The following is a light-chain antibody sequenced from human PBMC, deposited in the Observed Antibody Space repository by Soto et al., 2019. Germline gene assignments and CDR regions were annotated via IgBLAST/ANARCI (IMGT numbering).Light chain of an antibody. V-gene: IGKV3-11*01. CDR3: QQRGTWPPLFA. J-gene: IGKJ3*01. CDR1: QSVTSN. Sequence: EIVLTQSPATLSLSPGERATLSCRASQSVTSNFAWYQQKPGQAPRLLIYDASKRATGVPARFSGSGSGTDFYLTISSLEPEDFAVYYCQQRGTWPPLFAFGPGTRVDI. CDR2: DAS.